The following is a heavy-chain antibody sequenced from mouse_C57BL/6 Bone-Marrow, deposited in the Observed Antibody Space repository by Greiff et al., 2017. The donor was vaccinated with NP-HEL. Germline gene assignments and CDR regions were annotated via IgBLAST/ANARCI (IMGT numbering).Heavy chain of an antibody. J-gene: IGHJ2*01. CDR1: GYAFSSSW. D-gene: IGHD2-1*01. CDR2: IYPGDGDT. V-gene: IGHV1-82*01. CDR3: ARADGNSLDY. Sequence: VQLQQSGPELVKPGASVKISCKASGYAFSSSWMNWVKQRPGKGLEWIGRIYPGDGDTNYNGKFKGKATLTADKSSSTAYMQLSSLTSEDSAVYFCARADGNSLDYWGQGTTLTVSS.